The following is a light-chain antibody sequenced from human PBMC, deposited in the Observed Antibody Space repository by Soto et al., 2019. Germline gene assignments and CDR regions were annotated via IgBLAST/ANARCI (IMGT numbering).Light chain of an antibody. Sequence: VMTQSPTTLSVSPGERATLSCRASHSVGINLAWYQQNPGQAPRLLIYGASTRATGIPDRFTGSGSGTDFILTISRLEPEDFAVYYCQQYSGSPALTFGGGTKVDIK. CDR3: QQYSGSPALT. CDR2: GAS. V-gene: IGKV3D-15*02. J-gene: IGKJ4*01. CDR1: HSVGIN.